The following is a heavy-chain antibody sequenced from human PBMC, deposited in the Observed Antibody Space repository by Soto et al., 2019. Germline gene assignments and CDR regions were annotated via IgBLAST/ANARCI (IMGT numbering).Heavy chain of an antibody. J-gene: IGHJ5*02. D-gene: IGHD3-22*01. CDR1: GFTFSSYG. Sequence: GGSLRLSCAASGFTFSSYGMHWVRQAPGKGLEWVAVIWYDGSNKYYADSVKGRFTISRDNSKNTPYLQMNSLRAEDTAVYYCARDPRAYYYDSSGYYYVGWFDPWGQGTLVTVSS. CDR3: ARDPRAYYYDSSGYYYVGWFDP. CDR2: IWYDGSNK. V-gene: IGHV3-33*01.